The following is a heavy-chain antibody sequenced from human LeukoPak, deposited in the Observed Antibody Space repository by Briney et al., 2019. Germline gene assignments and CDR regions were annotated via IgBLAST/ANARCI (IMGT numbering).Heavy chain of an antibody. CDR1: GGSISSGSYY. V-gene: IGHV4-61*02. Sequence: PSETLSLTCTVSGGSISSGSYYWRWIRQPAGKGLEWIGRIYTSGSTNYNPSLKSRVTISVDTSKNQFSLKLSSVTAADTAVYYCARLGGAYGDYVHFDYWGQGTLVTVSS. J-gene: IGHJ4*02. CDR3: ARLGGAYGDYVHFDY. CDR2: IYTSGST. D-gene: IGHD4-17*01.